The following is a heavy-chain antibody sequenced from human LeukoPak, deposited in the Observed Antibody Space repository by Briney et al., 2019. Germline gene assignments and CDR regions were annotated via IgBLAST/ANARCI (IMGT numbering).Heavy chain of an antibody. CDR3: ARDRRGYANDACDF. CDR2: LSYGGTNK. Sequence: RSLRLSCADSRFTFSDYAMHWVRQAPGKRLEWVAVLSYGGTNKYYADSVKGRFTISRDNSKNTMFLQMNSLRAEDTAVYHCARDRRGYANDACDFWGQGTMVTVSS. V-gene: IGHV3-30-3*01. D-gene: IGHD3-22*01. J-gene: IGHJ3*01. CDR1: RFTFSDYA.